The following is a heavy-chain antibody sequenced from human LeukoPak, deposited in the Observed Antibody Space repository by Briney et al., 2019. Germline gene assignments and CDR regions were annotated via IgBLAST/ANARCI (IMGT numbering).Heavy chain of an antibody. CDR2: INPNSGGT. Sequence: GASVKVSCKASGYTFTGHYMYWVRQAPGQGLEWMGWINPNSGGTIYVQKFQGRVTMTRDTSISTAYMELSSLRSDDTAVYYCALSTVATEAFDIWGQGTMVTVSS. CDR1: GYTFTGHY. CDR3: ALSTVATEAFDI. V-gene: IGHV1-2*02. J-gene: IGHJ3*02. D-gene: IGHD4-17*01.